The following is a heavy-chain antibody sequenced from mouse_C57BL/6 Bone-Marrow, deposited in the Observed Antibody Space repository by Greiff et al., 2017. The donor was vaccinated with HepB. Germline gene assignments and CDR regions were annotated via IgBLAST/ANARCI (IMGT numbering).Heavy chain of an antibody. Sequence: QVQLQQSGAELVKPGASVKLSCKASGYTFTSYWMHWVKQRPGQGLEWIGMIHPNSGSTNYNEKFKSKATLTVDKSSSTAYMQLSSLTSEDSAVYYCARDSWGYFDYWGQGTTLTVSS. CDR2: IHPNSGST. CDR3: ARDSWGYFDY. J-gene: IGHJ2*01. D-gene: IGHD1-1*01. CDR1: GYTFTSYW. V-gene: IGHV1-64*01.